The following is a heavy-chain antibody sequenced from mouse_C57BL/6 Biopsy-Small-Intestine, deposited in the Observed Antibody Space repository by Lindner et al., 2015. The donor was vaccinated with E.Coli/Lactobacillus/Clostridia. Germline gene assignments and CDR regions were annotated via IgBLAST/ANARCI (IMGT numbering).Heavy chain of an antibody. D-gene: IGHD3-2*02. V-gene: IGHV1-22*01. CDR1: GYTFTDYN. CDR2: INLTNGGT. J-gene: IGHJ4*01. CDR3: AKAQTTWNYAVDY. Sequence: VQLQESGPELVKPGASVKMSCRASGYTFTDYNMHWVKQSHGKSLEWIGYINLTNGGTSSNQKFMGKATLTVNKSSSTAYMELRSLTSEDSAVYYCAKAQTTWNYAVDYWGQGTSVTVSS.